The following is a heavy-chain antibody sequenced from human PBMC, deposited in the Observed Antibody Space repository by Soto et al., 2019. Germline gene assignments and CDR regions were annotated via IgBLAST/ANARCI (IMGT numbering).Heavy chain of an antibody. CDR1: GGTFTSYD. CDR3: ARYRGSGWFADY. Sequence: ASVKVSCKASGGTFTSYDINWVRQATGQGLEWMGWMNPNSGNTGYAQKFQGRVTMTRNTSISTAYMELSSMRSEDTAVYYCARYRGSGWFADYWGQVTLVTVSS. V-gene: IGHV1-8*01. CDR2: MNPNSGNT. J-gene: IGHJ4*02. D-gene: IGHD6-19*01.